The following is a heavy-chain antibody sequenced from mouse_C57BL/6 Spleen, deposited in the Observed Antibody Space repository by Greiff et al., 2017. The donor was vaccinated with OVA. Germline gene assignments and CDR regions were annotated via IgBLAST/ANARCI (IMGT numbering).Heavy chain of an antibody. V-gene: IGHV1-22*01. D-gene: IGHD1-1*01. CDR3: ARFITTGYFDY. J-gene: IGHJ2*01. CDR1: GYTFTDYN. CDR2: INPNNGGT. Sequence: EVKLMESGPELVKPGASVKMSCKASGYTFTDYNMPWVKQSHGKSLEWIGYINPNNGGTSYNQKFKGKATLTVNKSSSTAYMELRSLTSEDSAVYYCARFITTGYFDYWGQGTTLTVSS.